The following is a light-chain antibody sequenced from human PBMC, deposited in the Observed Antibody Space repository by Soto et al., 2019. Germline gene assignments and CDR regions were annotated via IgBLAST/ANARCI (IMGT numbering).Light chain of an antibody. V-gene: IGKV3-20*01. CDR2: GSP. Sequence: EIVLTQSPGTLSLSPGERATLSCRASQSVSSSYLAWSQQKPGQAPRLLIYGSPSTATGGPDRFSGSGSGTDFTLTISRLEPEDFELYYCQQYGSPPLTFGQGTRLEIK. J-gene: IGKJ5*01. CDR3: QQYGSPPLT. CDR1: QSVSSSY.